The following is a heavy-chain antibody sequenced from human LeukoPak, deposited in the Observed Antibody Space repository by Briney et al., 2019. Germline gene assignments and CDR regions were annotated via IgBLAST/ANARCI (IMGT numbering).Heavy chain of an antibody. V-gene: IGHV4-4*09. J-gene: IGHJ4*02. CDR3: ARGHHYLVY. CDR2: IYTSGST. Sequence: SETLSLTCTVSGGSISSYYWSWIRQPPGKGLEWIGYIYTSGSTNYNPSLKSRVTISVDTSKNQFSLKLSSVTAADSAVYYWARGHHYLVYSGQRTLGTVSS. CDR1: GGSISSYY.